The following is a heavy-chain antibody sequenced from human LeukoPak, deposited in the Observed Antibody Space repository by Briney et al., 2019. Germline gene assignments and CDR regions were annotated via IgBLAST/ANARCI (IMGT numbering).Heavy chain of an antibody. CDR2: INPNSGGT. CDR3: ARDLRFGELLIDAFDI. Sequence: GASVKVSCKASGYTFTGYYMHWVRQAPGQGLEWMGWINPNSGGTNYAQKFQGRVTMTRDTSISTAYMELSRLRSGDTAVYYCARDLRFGELLIDAFDIWGQGTMVTVSS. CDR1: GYTFTGYY. D-gene: IGHD3-10*01. V-gene: IGHV1-2*02. J-gene: IGHJ3*02.